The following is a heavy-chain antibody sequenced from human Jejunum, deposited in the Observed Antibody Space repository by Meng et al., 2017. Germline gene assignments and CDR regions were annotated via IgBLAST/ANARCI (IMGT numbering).Heavy chain of an antibody. D-gene: IGHD3-22*01. CDR1: DGSVSFFY. CDR2: VSYSGRT. CDR3: ARETRVFDSGLTDGVDI. Sequence: SETLSLTCSVSDGSVSFFYWTWIRQPPGKGLEWIGYVSYSGRTNYNPSLKSRVTTSLDTSKNQFSLKMTSVTAADTAVYYCARETRVFDSGLTDGVDIWGQGTMVTVSS. V-gene: IGHV4-59*02. J-gene: IGHJ3*02.